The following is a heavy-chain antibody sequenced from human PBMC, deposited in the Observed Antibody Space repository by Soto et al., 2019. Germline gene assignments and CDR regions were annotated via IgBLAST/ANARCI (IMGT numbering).Heavy chain of an antibody. D-gene: IGHD6-13*01. V-gene: IGHV4-4*02. J-gene: IGHJ6*02. Sequence: QVQLQESGPGLVKPSGTLSLTCAVSGGSISSSNWWSWVRQPPGKGLEWIGEIYHSGSTNYNPSLKSRVTISVDKSKNQFSLKLSSVTAADTAVYYCARAPYSSSWYPMGYYYGMDVWGQWTTVTVSS. CDR3: ARAPYSSSWYPMGYYYGMDV. CDR2: IYHSGST. CDR1: GGSISSSNW.